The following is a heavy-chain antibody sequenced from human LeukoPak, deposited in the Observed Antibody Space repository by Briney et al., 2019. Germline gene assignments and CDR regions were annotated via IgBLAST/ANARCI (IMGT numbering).Heavy chain of an antibody. D-gene: IGHD3-10*01. CDR1: GFIISDYY. CDR3: ARESYYYGSGAYDP. V-gene: IGHV3-11*01. J-gene: IGHJ5*02. CDR2: SSTSGITI. Sequence: GVPLRLSCAASGFIISDYYMSWIREAPGKVLDCLSYSSTSGITISYADSVKGRFTISRDNEKNSLYLQMNSMRAEDTAVYYCARESYYYGSGAYDPWGQGTLVTVSS.